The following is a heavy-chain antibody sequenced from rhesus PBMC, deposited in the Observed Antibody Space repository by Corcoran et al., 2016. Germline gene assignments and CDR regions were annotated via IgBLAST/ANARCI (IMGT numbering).Heavy chain of an antibody. CDR1: GYTFPSYY. CDR3: TRRGGSWKNFDY. V-gene: IGHV1S9*01. CDR2: INPSNGNT. J-gene: IGHJ4*01. D-gene: IGHD6-25*01. Sequence: QVQLVQSGAEVKKPGASVKLSCKASGYTFPSYYINWLRQAPGQVREWMRWINPSNGNTGYAKKFQGRVTMTRDTSTSTAYMELSSLRSEDTAVYYCTRRGGSWKNFDYWGQGVLVTVSS.